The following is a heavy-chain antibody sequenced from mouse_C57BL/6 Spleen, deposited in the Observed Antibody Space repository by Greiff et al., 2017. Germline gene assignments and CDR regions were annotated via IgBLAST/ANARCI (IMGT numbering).Heavy chain of an antibody. CDR2: IRSKSNNYAT. J-gene: IGHJ3*01. CDR3: VRLPGQGAY. V-gene: IGHV10-1*01. D-gene: IGHD3-3*01. Sequence: DVKLVESGGGLVQPKGSLKLSCAASGFSFNTYAMNWVRQAPGKGLEWVARIRSKSNNYATYYADSVKDRFTISRDDSESMLYLQMNNLKTEDTAMYYCVRLPGQGAYWGQGTLVTVSA. CDR1: GFSFNTYA.